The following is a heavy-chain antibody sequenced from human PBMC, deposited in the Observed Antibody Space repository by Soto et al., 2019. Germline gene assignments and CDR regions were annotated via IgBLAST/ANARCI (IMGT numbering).Heavy chain of an antibody. J-gene: IGHJ4*02. D-gene: IGHD1-26*01. V-gene: IGHV1-2*04. CDR2: INPNSGGT. CDR1: GYTFTGYY. Sequence: ASVKVSCKASGYTFTGYYMHWVRQAPGQGLEWMGWINPNSGGTNYAQKFQGWVTMTRDTSISTAYMELSRLRPDDTAVYYCARGGGSYYWGGEYFDYWGQGTLVTVSS. CDR3: ARGGGSYYWGGEYFDY.